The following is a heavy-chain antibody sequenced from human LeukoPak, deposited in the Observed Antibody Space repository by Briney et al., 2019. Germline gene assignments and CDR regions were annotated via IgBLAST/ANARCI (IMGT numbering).Heavy chain of an antibody. CDR1: GGTFSSYA. J-gene: IGHJ4*02. D-gene: IGHD2-2*01. CDR3: ARWRWGYCSSTSCYLDY. CDR2: VIPIFGTA. V-gene: IGHV1-69*13. Sequence: SVKVSCKASGGTFSSYAISWVRQAPGQGLEWMGGVIPIFGTANYAQKFQGRVTITADESTSTAYMELSSLRSEDTAVYYCARWRWGYCSSTSCYLDYWGQGILVTVS.